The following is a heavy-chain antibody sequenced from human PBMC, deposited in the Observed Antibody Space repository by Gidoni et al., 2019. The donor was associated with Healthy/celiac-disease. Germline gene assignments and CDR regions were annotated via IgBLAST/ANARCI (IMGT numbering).Heavy chain of an antibody. V-gene: IGHV3-11*06. CDR3: ARGEGTVTIHPPSPYFDY. J-gene: IGHJ4*02. D-gene: IGHD4-17*01. CDR1: DFTFRAYY. CDR2: ISSSSSYT. Sequence: QVQLVASAGGLVKPVGSLRLSCATCDFTFRAYYRSWIRQAPGKGLEWVSYISSSSSYTTYADSVKGRFTISRDNAKNSLYRQMTSLRAEDTAVYYCARGEGTVTIHPPSPYFDYWGQGTLVTVSS.